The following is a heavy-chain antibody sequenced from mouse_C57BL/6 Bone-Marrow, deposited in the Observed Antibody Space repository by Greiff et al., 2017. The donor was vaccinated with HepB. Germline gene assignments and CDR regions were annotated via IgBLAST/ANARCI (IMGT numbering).Heavy chain of an antibody. CDR2: IYPGNSDT. CDR3: TRLRSTMVTHYFDY. CDR1: GYTFTSYW. V-gene: IGHV1-5*01. D-gene: IGHD2-2*01. Sequence: EVQLQQSGTVLARPGASVKMSCKTSGYTFTSYWMHWVKQRPGQGLEWIGAIYPGNSDTSYNQKFKGKAKLTAVTSASTAYMELSSLTNEDSAVYYCTRLRSTMVTHYFDYWGQGTTLTVSS. J-gene: IGHJ2*01.